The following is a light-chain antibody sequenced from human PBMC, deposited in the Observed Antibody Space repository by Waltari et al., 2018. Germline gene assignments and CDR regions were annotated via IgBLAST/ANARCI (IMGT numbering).Light chain of an antibody. Sequence: QSALTQPRSVSGSPGQSVTISCTGTSSDVGGYNYVSGYQQHPGKAPKLMIYDGSKRPSGVPDRFSGSKSGNTASLTISGLQAEDEADYYCCSYAGSYTVFGGGTKLTVL. CDR2: DGS. V-gene: IGLV2-11*01. CDR3: CSYAGSYTV. CDR1: SSDVGGYNY. J-gene: IGLJ3*02.